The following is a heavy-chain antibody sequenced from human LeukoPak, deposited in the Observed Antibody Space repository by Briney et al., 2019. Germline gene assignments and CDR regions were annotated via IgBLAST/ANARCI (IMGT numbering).Heavy chain of an antibody. J-gene: IGHJ4*02. V-gene: IGHV3-21*01. CDR1: GFTFSSYS. D-gene: IGHD2-15*01. CDR3: ARDPGLYCSGGSCPGY. CDR2: ISSSSSDT. Sequence: PGGSLRLSCAASGFTFSSYSMNWVRQAPGKGLEWVSSISSSSSDTNYADSVKGRFTISRDNARNSLYLQMNSLRAEDTAVYYCARDPGLYCSGGSCPGYWGQGTLVTVSS.